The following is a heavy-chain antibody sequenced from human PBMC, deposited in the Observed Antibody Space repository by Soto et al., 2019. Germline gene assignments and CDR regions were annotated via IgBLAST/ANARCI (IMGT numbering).Heavy chain of an antibody. V-gene: IGHV1-18*01. Sequence: ASVKVSCKASGYTFTSYGISWVRQAPGQGLEWMGWISAYNGNTNYAQKLQGRVTTTTDTSTSTAYMELRSLRSDDTAVYYCARDRDDILTGYSPGYYYYGMDVWGQGTTVTVSS. J-gene: IGHJ6*02. CDR3: ARDRDDILTGYSPGYYYYGMDV. CDR2: ISAYNGNT. CDR1: GYTFTSYG. D-gene: IGHD3-9*01.